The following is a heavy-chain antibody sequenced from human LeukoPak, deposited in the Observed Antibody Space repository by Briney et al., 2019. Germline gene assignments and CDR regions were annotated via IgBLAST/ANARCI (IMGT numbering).Heavy chain of an antibody. Sequence: GGSLRLSCAASGFTFSNYWMHWVRQAPGKGLVWVSGISTDGSRPRYADSVNGRFTISRDNAKNTLYLQMNSLRAEDTAVYFCVRDGQGSTPLDYWGQGTLVTVSS. D-gene: IGHD2-15*01. CDR3: VRDGQGSTPLDY. J-gene: IGHJ4*02. CDR1: GFTFSNYW. CDR2: ISTDGSRP. V-gene: IGHV3-74*01.